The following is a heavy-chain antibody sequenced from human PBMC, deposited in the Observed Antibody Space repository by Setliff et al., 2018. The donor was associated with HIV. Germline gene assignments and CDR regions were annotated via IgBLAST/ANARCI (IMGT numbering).Heavy chain of an antibody. Sequence: PSETLSLTCNVSGGSISSSSYYWGWIRQPPGKGLEWIGSFHYSGSTSYNPSLRSRVTIPVGTSKNQFSLKLTSVTAADTAVYYCAREEDYNFWSGYDWFDPWGQGTLVTVSS. CDR3: AREEDYNFWSGYDWFDP. D-gene: IGHD3-3*01. CDR1: GGSISSSSYY. J-gene: IGHJ5*02. CDR2: FHYSGST. V-gene: IGHV4-39*02.